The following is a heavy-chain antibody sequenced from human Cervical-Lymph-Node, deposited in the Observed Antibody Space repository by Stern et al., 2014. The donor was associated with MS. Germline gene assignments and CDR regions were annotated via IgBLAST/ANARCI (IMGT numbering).Heavy chain of an antibody. D-gene: IGHD4-11*01. J-gene: IGHJ1*01. CDR3: AHVTENENGNHDYLGDFQH. V-gene: IGHV2-5*02. Sequence: QVTLRESGPTLVKPTQTLTLTCTFSGFSLSTSGVGVGWIRQPPGKALEWLALIYWDDDKRYSPSLKSRLTITKDTSKNQVVLTMTNMDPVDTATYYCAHVTENENGNHDYLGDFQHWGQGTLVTVSS. CDR2: IYWDDDK. CDR1: GFSLSTSGVG.